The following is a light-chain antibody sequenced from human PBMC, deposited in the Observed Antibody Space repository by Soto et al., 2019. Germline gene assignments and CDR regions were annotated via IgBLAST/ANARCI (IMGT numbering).Light chain of an antibody. CDR2: AAS. V-gene: IGKV1-8*01. CDR3: PQYYSYPIT. Sequence: ASQGISSNLAWCQQKPGKAPTLLIYAASTLQSGVPSRFSGSGSGTDFTLTISSLQSEDFATYYCPQYYSYPITFGQGTRLEIK. J-gene: IGKJ5*01. CDR1: QGISSN.